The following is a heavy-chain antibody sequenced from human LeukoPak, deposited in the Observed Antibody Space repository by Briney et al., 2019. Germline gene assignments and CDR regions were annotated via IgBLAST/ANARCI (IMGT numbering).Heavy chain of an antibody. V-gene: IGHV6-1*01. J-gene: IGHJ3*02. CDR3: ARDYYYDSSGPWGFDAFDI. D-gene: IGHD3-22*01. Sequence: SQTLSLTCAISGDSVSSNSAAWNWIRQSPSRGLEWLGRTYYGSKWYNDYAVSVKSRITINPDTSKNQFSLQLNSVTPEDTAVYYCARDYYYDSSGPWGFDAFDIWGQGTMVTVSS. CDR2: TYYGSKWYN. CDR1: GDSVSSNSAA.